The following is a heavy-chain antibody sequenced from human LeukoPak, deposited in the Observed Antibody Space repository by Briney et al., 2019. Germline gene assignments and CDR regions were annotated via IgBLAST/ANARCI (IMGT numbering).Heavy chain of an antibody. D-gene: IGHD3-22*01. CDR1: GFTFSSYW. J-gene: IGHJ1*01. CDR2: IKSDGST. CDR3: ARAPSEIGGYYPEYFRH. V-gene: IGHV3-74*01. Sequence: GGSLRVSCAASGFTFSSYWMHWVRQAPGKGLVWVSRIKSDGSTNCADSVKGRFTISRDNAKNTVSLQMNSLRAEDTGVYYCARAPSEIGGYYPEYFRHWGQGTLVTVSS.